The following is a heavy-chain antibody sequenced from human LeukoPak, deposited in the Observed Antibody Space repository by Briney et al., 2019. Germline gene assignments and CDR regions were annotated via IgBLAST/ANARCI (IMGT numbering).Heavy chain of an antibody. V-gene: IGHV1-2*02. CDR2: NNPNSGGT. D-gene: IGHD4-11*01. CDR3: ARVFSNYANTAEYFQH. J-gene: IGHJ1*01. CDR1: GYTFSAFY. Sequence: GASVTVACKTSGYTFSAFYIHWVRQAPGQGLEWMGWNNPNSGGTNYAQKFQGRVTMTRDKSSSTAYMELSSLTSDDTAVFYCARVFSNYANTAEYFQHWGQGTLVTVSS.